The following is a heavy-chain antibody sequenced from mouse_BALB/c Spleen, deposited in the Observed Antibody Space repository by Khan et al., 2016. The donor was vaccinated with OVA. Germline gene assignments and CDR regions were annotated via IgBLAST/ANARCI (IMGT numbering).Heavy chain of an antibody. D-gene: IGHD2-3*01. Sequence: EVQLQESGAELVRPGALVKLSCKASGFNIKDYYMHWVKQRPEQGLVWIGRIDPENGNTIYVPKFQGKASITSASSSNTAYLQLSSLTSEDTAVYYCARDGYSPWFAYWGQGTLVTVSA. CDR2: IDPENGNT. V-gene: IGHV14-1*02. CDR1: GFNIKDYY. CDR3: ARDGYSPWFAY. J-gene: IGHJ3*01.